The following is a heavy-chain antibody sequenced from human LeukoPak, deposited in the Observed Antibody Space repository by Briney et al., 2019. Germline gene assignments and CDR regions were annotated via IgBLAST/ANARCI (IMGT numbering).Heavy chain of an antibody. D-gene: IGHD3-22*01. Sequence: SETLSLTCAVYGGSFSGYYWSWIRQPPGKGLEWIGEINHSGSTNYNPSLKSQVTISVDTSKNQFSLKLSSVTAADTAVYYCARGERYYDSSGYPYGNFDYWGQGTLVTASS. CDR2: INHSGST. CDR1: GGSFSGYY. V-gene: IGHV4-34*01. CDR3: ARGERYYDSSGYPYGNFDY. J-gene: IGHJ4*02.